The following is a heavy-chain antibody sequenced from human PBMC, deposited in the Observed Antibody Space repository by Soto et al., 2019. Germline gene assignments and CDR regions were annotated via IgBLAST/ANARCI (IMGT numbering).Heavy chain of an antibody. V-gene: IGHV1-18*01. CDR2: ISAYNGNT. D-gene: IGHD6-19*01. CDR1: GYTFTSYW. CDR3: ARDPPYSSGWYAGFDP. J-gene: IGHJ5*02. Sequence: ASVKVSCKGSGYTFTSYWINWGRQAPGQGLEWMGWISAYNGNTNYAQKLQGRVTMTTDTSTSTAYMELRSLRSDDTAVYYCARDPPYSSGWYAGFDPWGQGTLVTVSS.